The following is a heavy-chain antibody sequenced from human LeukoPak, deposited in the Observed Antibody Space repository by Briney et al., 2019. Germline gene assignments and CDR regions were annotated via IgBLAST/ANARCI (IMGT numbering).Heavy chain of an antibody. V-gene: IGHV7-4-1*02. CDR3: ARGGAQSSAGGY. J-gene: IGHJ4*02. CDR1: GYSFTSYA. D-gene: IGHD6-19*01. Sequence: GASVKLSCKASGYSFTSYALSWVRQGHGQGIEWMGWINTNTGTPTYAQGFTGRFVFSLDTSVSTAYLQISSLKAEDTAVYYCARGGAQSSAGGYWGQGTLVTVSS. CDR2: INTNTGTP.